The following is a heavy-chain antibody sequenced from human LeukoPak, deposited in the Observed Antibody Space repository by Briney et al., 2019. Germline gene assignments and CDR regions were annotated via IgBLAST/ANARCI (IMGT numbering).Heavy chain of an antibody. Sequence: PSETLSLTCAVYGGSFSGYYWSWIRQPPGKGLEWIGEINHSGNTNYNPSLKSRVTMLLDKSKNQFSLKLSSVTAADTAVYYCARNGGNSDFDYWGQGTLVTASS. CDR3: ARNGGNSDFDY. CDR1: GGSFSGYY. D-gene: IGHD4-23*01. V-gene: IGHV4-34*01. CDR2: INHSGNT. J-gene: IGHJ4*02.